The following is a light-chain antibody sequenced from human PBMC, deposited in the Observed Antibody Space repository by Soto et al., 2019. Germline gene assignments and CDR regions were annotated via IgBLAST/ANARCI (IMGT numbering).Light chain of an antibody. Sequence: DIQMTQSPSTLSGSVGDRVTITCRASQTISSWLAWYQQKPGKAPKLLIYKASTLKSGVPSRFSGSGSGRDFTLTISSLQPEDFAAYYCLQDYIYPRTFGQGTKVDIK. CDR2: KAS. CDR3: LQDYIYPRT. J-gene: IGKJ1*01. V-gene: IGKV1-5*03. CDR1: QTISSW.